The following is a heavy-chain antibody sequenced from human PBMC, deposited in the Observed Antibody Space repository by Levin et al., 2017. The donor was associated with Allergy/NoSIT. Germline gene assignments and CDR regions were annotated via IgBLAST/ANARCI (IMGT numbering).Heavy chain of an antibody. CDR2: IWYDGSNK. J-gene: IGHJ4*02. D-gene: IGHD2/OR15-2a*01. CDR3: ARDLGRTDTTEALDY. Sequence: GESLKISCAASGFTFSSYGMHWVRQAPGKGLEWVAVIWYDGSNKYYADSVKGRFTISRDNSKNTLYLQMNSLRAEDTAVYYCARDLGRTDTTEALDYWGQGTLVTVSS. CDR1: GFTFSSYG. V-gene: IGHV3-33*01.